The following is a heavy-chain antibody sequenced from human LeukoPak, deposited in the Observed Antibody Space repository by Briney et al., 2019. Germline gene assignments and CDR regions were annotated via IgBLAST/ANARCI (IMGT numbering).Heavy chain of an antibody. Sequence: PGGSLRLSCTASGFTFSNAWMSWARQAPGKGLEWVSRIKSKNDGGTTDYAAPVKGRVTISRDDSKNTLYLQMNSLKTEDTAVYYCTTFPSGFDIWGQGTMVTVSS. D-gene: IGHD3-3*01. CDR1: GFTFSNAW. V-gene: IGHV3-15*05. CDR2: IKSKNDGGTT. J-gene: IGHJ3*02. CDR3: TTFPSGFDI.